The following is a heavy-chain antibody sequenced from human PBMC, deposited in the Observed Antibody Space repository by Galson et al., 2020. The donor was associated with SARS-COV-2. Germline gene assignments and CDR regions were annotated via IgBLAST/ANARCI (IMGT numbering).Heavy chain of an antibody. J-gene: IGHJ3*02. V-gene: IGHV4-39*01. Sequence: ETSETLSLTCTVSGGSISSSSYYWGWIRQPPGKGLEWIGSIYYSGSTYYNPSLKSRVTISVDTSKNQFSLKLSSVTAADTAVYYCARYYIDHYYDDAFDIWGQGTMVTVSS. D-gene: IGHD3-22*01. CDR2: IYYSGST. CDR1: GGSISSSSYY. CDR3: ARYYIDHYYDDAFDI.